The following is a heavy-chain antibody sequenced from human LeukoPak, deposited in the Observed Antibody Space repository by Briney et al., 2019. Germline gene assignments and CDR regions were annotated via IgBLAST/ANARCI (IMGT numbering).Heavy chain of an antibody. CDR2: ISSSGSLV. CDR1: GFAFNIYE. J-gene: IGHJ4*02. Sequence: PGGSLTLSCAASGFAFNIYEMIWVRQAPGKEPEWISYISSSGSLVYYGDSVKGRFTVSRDNAEKSLFLQMNGLRVEDTAMYYCARDSLHNYGGTGYGYYFDYWGQGTPVTVSS. V-gene: IGHV3-48*03. CDR3: ARDSLHNYGGTGYGYYFDY. D-gene: IGHD4/OR15-4a*01.